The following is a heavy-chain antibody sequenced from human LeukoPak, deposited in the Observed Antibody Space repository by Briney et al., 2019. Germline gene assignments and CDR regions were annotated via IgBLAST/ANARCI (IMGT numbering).Heavy chain of an antibody. D-gene: IGHD7-27*01. CDR3: ARDLKPNWGYYFDY. CDR1: GYTFTGYY. Sequence: ASVKVSCKASGYTFTGYYMHWVRQAPGQGLEWMGWINPNSGDTNYAQKFQGRVTMTRDTSISTAYMELSRLRSDDTAVYYCARDLKPNWGYYFDYWGQGTLVTVS. CDR2: INPNSGDT. V-gene: IGHV1-2*02. J-gene: IGHJ4*02.